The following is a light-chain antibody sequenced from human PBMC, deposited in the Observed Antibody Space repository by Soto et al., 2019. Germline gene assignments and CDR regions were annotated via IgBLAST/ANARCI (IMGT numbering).Light chain of an antibody. CDR1: QSVSSY. Sequence: EIVLTQSPATLSVSPGERATLSCRASQSVSSYLAWYQQKPGQAPRLLIYDASNRATGIPARFSGSGSGTDFTLTISSLEPEDFAVYYCQQRSNWPPWTCGQGTRVDTK. CDR3: QQRSNWPPWT. J-gene: IGKJ1*01. V-gene: IGKV3-11*01. CDR2: DAS.